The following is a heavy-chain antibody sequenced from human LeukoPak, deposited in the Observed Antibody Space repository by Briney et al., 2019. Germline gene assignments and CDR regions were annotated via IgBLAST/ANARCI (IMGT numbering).Heavy chain of an antibody. CDR3: ARMYKSGWSFDY. CDR2: IYYAGST. CDR1: GGSISNYY. J-gene: IGHJ4*02. Sequence: PSETLSLTCTVSGGSISNYYWSWLRQPPGKGLEWIGYIYYAGSTNYNPSLKSRITISVDTSKNQFSLKLNSVTAADTAVYYCARMYKSGWSFDYWGQGALVAVSS. D-gene: IGHD6-19*01. V-gene: IGHV4-59*01.